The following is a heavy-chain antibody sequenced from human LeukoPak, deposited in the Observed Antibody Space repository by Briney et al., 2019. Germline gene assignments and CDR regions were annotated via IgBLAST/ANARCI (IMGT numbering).Heavy chain of an antibody. J-gene: IGHJ4*02. CDR3: ARASPSDFWSGYYRYYFDY. D-gene: IGHD3-3*01. CDR2: INPNSGGT. CDR1: GYTFTGYH. V-gene: IGHV1-2*02. Sequence: ASVKVSCKASGYTFTGYHMHWVRQAPGQGLEWMGWINPNSGGTNYAQKFQGRVTMTRDTSISTAYMELSRLRSDDTAVYYCARASPSDFWSGYYRYYFDYWGQGTLVTVSS.